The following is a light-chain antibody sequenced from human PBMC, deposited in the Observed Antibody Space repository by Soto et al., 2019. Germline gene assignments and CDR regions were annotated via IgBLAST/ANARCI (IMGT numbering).Light chain of an antibody. Sequence: EIVLTQSPGTLSLSPGESATLSCRASQSVSANYLAWYQQKPGQAPRLLIYGASSRATGIPDRFSGSGSETDFTVAISRVEPEDCAVYCCQQYGSSPFTFGQGTKLEI. J-gene: IGKJ2*01. CDR1: QSVSANY. V-gene: IGKV3-20*01. CDR3: QQYGSSPFT. CDR2: GAS.